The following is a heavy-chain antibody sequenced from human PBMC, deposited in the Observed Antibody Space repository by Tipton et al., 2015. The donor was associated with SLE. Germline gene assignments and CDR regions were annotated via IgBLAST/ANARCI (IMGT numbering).Heavy chain of an antibody. CDR1: GFTFSSYS. Sequence: SLRLSCAASGFTFSSYSMNWVRQAPGKGLEWVSAISGSGGSTYYADSVKGRFTISRDNAKNSLYLQMNSLRAEDTAVYYCARDKWVVVVAATYDAFDIWGQGTMVTVSS. CDR2: ISGSGGST. CDR3: ARDKWVVVVAATYDAFDI. D-gene: IGHD2-15*01. J-gene: IGHJ3*02. V-gene: IGHV3-21*01.